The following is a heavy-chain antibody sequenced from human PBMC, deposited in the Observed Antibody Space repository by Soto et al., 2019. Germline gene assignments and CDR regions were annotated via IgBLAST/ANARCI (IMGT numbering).Heavy chain of an antibody. CDR3: ATGLSSSWYKDY. D-gene: IGHD6-13*01. Sequence: GGSLRLSCAASGFTFSSYEMNWDRQAQGKGLEWVSYISSSGSTIYYSDSVKGRFTISRDNAKNSLYLQMNSLRAEDTAVYYCATGLSSSWYKDYWGQGTLVTVSS. CDR2: ISSSGSTI. V-gene: IGHV3-48*03. CDR1: GFTFSSYE. J-gene: IGHJ4*02.